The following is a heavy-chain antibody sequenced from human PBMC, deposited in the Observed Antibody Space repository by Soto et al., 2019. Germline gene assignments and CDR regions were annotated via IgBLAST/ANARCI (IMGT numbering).Heavy chain of an antibody. CDR1: GFTFDDYG. CDR2: INWNGGRT. V-gene: IGHV3-20*04. D-gene: IGHD5-12*01. Sequence: EVQLVESGGGVVRPGGSLTLSCVASGFTFDDYGMHWVRQAPGKGLEWVSGINWNGGRTGYPGSMKDRFITSRDNTKTSLYLQMNSLRAEDTALYYCARSGNIVATTNYYMDVWGNGTTVTVSS. J-gene: IGHJ6*03. CDR3: ARSGNIVATTNYYMDV.